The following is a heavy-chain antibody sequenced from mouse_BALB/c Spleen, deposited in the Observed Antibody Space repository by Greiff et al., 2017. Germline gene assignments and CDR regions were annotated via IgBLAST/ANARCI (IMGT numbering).Heavy chain of an antibody. J-gene: IGHJ4*01. D-gene: IGHD2-1*01. CDR2: IYWDDDK. CDR3: ARKEEDGNSAMDY. CDR1: GFSLSTSGMG. V-gene: IGHV8-12*01. Sequence: QVTLKECGPGILQPSQTLSLTCSFSGFSLSTSGMGVSWIRQPSGKGLEWLAHIYWDDDKRYNPSLKSRLTISKDTSRNQVFLKITSVDTADTATYYCARKEEDGNSAMDYWGQGTSVTVSS.